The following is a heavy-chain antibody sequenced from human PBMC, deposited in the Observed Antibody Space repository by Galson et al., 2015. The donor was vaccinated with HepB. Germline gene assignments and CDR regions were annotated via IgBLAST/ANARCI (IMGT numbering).Heavy chain of an antibody. CDR2: IYYSGST. V-gene: IGHV4-59*08. D-gene: IGHD6-13*01. Sequence: QVQLQESGPGLVKPSETLSLTCTVSGGSISSYYWSWIRQPPGKGLEWIGYIYYSGSTNYNPSLKSRVTISVDTSKNQFSLKLSSVTAADTAVYYCARHSSWSPRYSSSWYGREGAPVDYWGQGTLVTVSS. CDR3: ARHSSWSPRYSSSWYGREGAPVDY. J-gene: IGHJ4*02. CDR1: GGSISSYY.